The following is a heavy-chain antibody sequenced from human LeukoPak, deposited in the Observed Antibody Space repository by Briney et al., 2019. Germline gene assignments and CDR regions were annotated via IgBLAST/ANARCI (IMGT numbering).Heavy chain of an antibody. CDR1: GFTFSSHA. J-gene: IGHJ4*02. V-gene: IGHV3-23*01. CDR2: ISTDGGST. Sequence: GGSLRLSCVASGFTFSSHAMSWVRQAPGKGLEWVSSISTDGGSTFYADSVKGRFTISRDNSKNTLRLQMNSLRAEDTAVYFCAKVYNSRRLLLDSCDYWGQGTLVTVSS. CDR3: AKVYNSRRLLLDSCDY. D-gene: IGHD1-20*01.